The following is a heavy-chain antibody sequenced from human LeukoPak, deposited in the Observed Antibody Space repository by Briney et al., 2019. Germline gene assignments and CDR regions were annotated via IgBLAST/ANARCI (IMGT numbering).Heavy chain of an antibody. Sequence: PGGSLRLSCAASGFSFNNAWMNWVRQAPGKGPEWVGRMKSKVDGGTTDYTAPVKGRFIISRDDSRNTLYLQMNSLKTEDTAVYYCVTAALRDKGWYPGAFDFWGQGTMVTVSS. V-gene: IGHV3-15*01. D-gene: IGHD6-19*01. CDR1: GFSFNNAW. CDR3: VTAALRDKGWYPGAFDF. J-gene: IGHJ3*01. CDR2: MKSKVDGGTT.